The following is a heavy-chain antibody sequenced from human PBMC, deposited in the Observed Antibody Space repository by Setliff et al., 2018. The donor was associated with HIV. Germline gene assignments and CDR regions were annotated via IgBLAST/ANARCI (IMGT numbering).Heavy chain of an antibody. CDR3: ARDSNPRRSWYSGDAFDI. V-gene: IGHV1-24*01. J-gene: IGHJ3*02. Sequence: ASVKVSCKVSGYTLTELSMHWVRQAPGKGLEWMGGFDPEDGETIYAQKFQGRVTMTTDTSTSTAYMELRSLRSDDTAVYYCARDSNPRRSWYSGDAFDIWGQGTMVTVSS. CDR1: GYTLTELS. D-gene: IGHD6-13*01. CDR2: FDPEDGET.